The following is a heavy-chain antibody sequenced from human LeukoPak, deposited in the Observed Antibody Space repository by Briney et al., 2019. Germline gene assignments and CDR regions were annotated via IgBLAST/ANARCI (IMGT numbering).Heavy chain of an antibody. D-gene: IGHD5-18*01. J-gene: IGHJ4*02. Sequence: SETLSLTCTVSGGSISSSSYYWGWIRQPPGKGLEWIGSIYYSGSTYYNPSLKSRVTISVDTSKNQFSLKLSSVTAADTAVYYCARGLDTAMAYNDHWGQGTLVTVSS. V-gene: IGHV4-39*07. CDR2: IYYSGST. CDR3: ARGLDTAMAYNDH. CDR1: GGSISSSSYY.